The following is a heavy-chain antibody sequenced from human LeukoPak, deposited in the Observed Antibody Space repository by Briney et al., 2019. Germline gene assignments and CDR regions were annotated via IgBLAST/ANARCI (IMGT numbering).Heavy chain of an antibody. CDR1: GGTFSSYA. D-gene: IGHD3-16*01. CDR2: IIPIFGTA. V-gene: IGHV1-69*05. Sequence: GASVKGSCKASGGTFSSYAISWVRQAPGQGLEWMGGIIPIFGTANYAQKFQGRVTITTDESTSTAYMELSSLRSEDTAVYYCASSKGGAQYYFDYWGQGTLVTVSS. CDR3: ASSKGGAQYYFDY. J-gene: IGHJ4*02.